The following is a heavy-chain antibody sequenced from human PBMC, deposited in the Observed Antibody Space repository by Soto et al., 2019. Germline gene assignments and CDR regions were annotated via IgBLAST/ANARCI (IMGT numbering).Heavy chain of an antibody. J-gene: IGHJ6*02. CDR3: ARGRDYYGMDV. V-gene: IGHV3-33*01. CDR1: GFTFSSYG. Sequence: QVQLVESGGGVVQPGRSLRLSCAASGFTFSSYGMHWVRQAPGKGLEWVAVIWYDGSNKYYADSVKGRFTISRDNSKNTLYLQMNSLRAEDTAVYYCARGRDYYGMDVWGQGTTVTASS. CDR2: IWYDGSNK.